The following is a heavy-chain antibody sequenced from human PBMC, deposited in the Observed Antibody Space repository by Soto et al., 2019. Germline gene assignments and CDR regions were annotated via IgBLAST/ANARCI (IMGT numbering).Heavy chain of an antibody. CDR1: GFTFSNYA. Sequence: EVQLLDSGGGLVQLGGSRRLSCEAFGFTFSNYAMNWVRQAPGRGLEWVLGISGGGDNTYYADSVKGRFTISRDNSKNTVFLQMNSLRAEDTAVYYCAKERLARGFDYWGQGTLVTVSS. J-gene: IGHJ4*02. CDR2: ISGGGDNT. V-gene: IGHV3-23*01. CDR3: AKERLARGFDY.